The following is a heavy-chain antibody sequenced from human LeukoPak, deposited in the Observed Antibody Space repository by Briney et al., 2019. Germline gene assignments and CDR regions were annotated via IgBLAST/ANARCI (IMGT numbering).Heavy chain of an antibody. V-gene: IGHV5-51*01. D-gene: IGHD5-18*01. Sequence: GESLKISCKGSGYSFTSDWIGWVRQMPGKGLEWMGVVYPGDSDTRYSPSFQGQVTFSADKSISTAYLQWSSLKASDTAMYYCARALVDKAMVTGFDYWGQGTLVTDSS. CDR3: ARALVDKAMVTGFDY. J-gene: IGHJ4*02. CDR2: VYPGDSDT. CDR1: GYSFTSDW.